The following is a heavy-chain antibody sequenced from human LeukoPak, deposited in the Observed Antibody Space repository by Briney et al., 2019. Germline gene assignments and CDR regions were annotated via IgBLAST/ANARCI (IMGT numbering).Heavy chain of an antibody. CDR3: ARGSGYSYGYLDY. V-gene: IGHV5-51*01. Sequence: GESLKIPCKASGYSFSVYWIGWVRQMPGKGLEWMGIIYPGDSDTRYSPSFQGQVTISADTSISIAYLQWSSLKASDTAMYYCARGSGYSYGYLDYWGQGTLVTVSS. CDR1: GYSFSVYW. D-gene: IGHD5-18*01. CDR2: IYPGDSDT. J-gene: IGHJ4*02.